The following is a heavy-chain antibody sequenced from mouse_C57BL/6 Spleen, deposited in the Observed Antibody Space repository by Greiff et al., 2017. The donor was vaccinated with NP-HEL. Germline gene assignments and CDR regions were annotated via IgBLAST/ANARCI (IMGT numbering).Heavy chain of an antibody. J-gene: IGHJ1*03. CDR3: ARIWDWYFDV. V-gene: IGHV1-64*01. CDR2: IHPNSGST. Sequence: QVQLQQSGAELVKPGASVKLSCKASGYTFTSYWMHWVKQRPGQGLEWIGMIHPNSGSTNYNEKFKSKATLTVDKSSSTAYMQLSSLTSEDSAVYYCARIWDWYFDVWGTGTTVTVSS. CDR1: GYTFTSYW.